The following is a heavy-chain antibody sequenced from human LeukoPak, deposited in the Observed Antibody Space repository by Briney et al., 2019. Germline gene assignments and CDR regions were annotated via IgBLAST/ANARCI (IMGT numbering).Heavy chain of an antibody. CDR2: IIPIFGTA. D-gene: IGHD6-6*01. J-gene: IGHJ4*02. CDR3: ARDSLAARQAFAY. V-gene: IGHV1-69*05. Sequence: SVKVSCKASGGTFSSYAISWVRQAPGQGLEWMGGIIPIFGTANYAQKFQGRVTITTDESTSTAYMEPSSLRSEDTAVYYCARDSLAARQAFAYWGQGTLVTVSS. CDR1: GGTFSSYA.